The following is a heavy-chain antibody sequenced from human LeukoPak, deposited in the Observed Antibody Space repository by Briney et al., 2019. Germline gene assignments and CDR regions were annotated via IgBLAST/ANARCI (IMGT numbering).Heavy chain of an antibody. V-gene: IGHV4-34*01. CDR2: INYSGST. D-gene: IGHD6-13*01. Sequence: SETLSLTCAVYGGSFSGYYWSWIRQPPGKGLEWIGEINYSGSTNYNPSLKSRVTISVDTSKNQFSLKLSSVTAADTAVYYCARGKSTGWYSSSWYPPFFDYWGQGTLVTVSS. J-gene: IGHJ4*02. CDR1: GGSFSGYY. CDR3: ARGKSTGWYSSSWYPPFFDY.